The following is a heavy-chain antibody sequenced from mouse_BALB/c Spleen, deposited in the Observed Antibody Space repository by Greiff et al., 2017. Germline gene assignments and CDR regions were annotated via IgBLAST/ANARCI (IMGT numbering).Heavy chain of an antibody. J-gene: IGHJ3*01. V-gene: IGHV5-12-1*01. CDR2: ISSGGGST. D-gene: IGHD3-2*01. CDR1: GFAFSSYD. Sequence: EVKLMESGGGLVKPGGSLKLSCAASGFAFSSYDMSWVRQTPEKRLEWVAYISSGGGSTYYPDTVKGRFTISRDNAKNTLYLQMSSLKSEDTAMYYCARPPTARAPAWFVYWGQGTLVTVSA. CDR3: ARPPTARAPAWFVY.